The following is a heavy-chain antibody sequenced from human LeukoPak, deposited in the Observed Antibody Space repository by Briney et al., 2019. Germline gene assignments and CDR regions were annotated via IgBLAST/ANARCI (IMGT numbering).Heavy chain of an antibody. Sequence: GGSLRLSCAASGFTFSSYSMNWVRQAPGKGLEWVSSISSSSSYIYYADSVKGRFTISRDNAKNSLYLQMNSLRAEDTAVYYCARASIAAAGPFDYWGQGTLVTVSS. CDR3: ARASIAAAGPFDY. V-gene: IGHV3-21*01. CDR1: GFTFSSYS. D-gene: IGHD6-13*01. CDR2: ISSSSSYI. J-gene: IGHJ4*02.